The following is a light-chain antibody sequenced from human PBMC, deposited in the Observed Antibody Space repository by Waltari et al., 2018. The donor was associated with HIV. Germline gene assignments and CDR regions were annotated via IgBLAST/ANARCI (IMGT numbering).Light chain of an antibody. CDR3: CSYAGSYVV. CDR2: DVS. Sequence: QSALTQPRSVPGSPGQSVTISCTGTSRDIGGYDYISWYQQHPGKVPKLIIYDVSKRPSGVPDRFSGSKSGNTASLTISGLQTEDEADYSCCSYAGSYVVFGGGTKLTVL. V-gene: IGLV2-11*01. CDR1: SRDIGGYDY. J-gene: IGLJ2*01.